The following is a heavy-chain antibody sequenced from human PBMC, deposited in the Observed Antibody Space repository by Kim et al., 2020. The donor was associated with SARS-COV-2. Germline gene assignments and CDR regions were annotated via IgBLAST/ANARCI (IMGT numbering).Heavy chain of an antibody. Sequence: LKSRVTISVDTSKNQFSLKLSSVTAADTAVYYCAREGTYYYGSGGSAFDIWGQGTMVTVSS. D-gene: IGHD3-10*01. CDR3: AREGTYYYGSGGSAFDI. J-gene: IGHJ3*02. V-gene: IGHV4-31*02.